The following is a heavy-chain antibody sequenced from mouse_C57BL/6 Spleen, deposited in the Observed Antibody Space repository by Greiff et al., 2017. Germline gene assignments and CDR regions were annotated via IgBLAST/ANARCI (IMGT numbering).Heavy chain of an antibody. Sequence: QVQLQQPGAELVRPGSSVKLSCKASGYTFTSYWMHWVKQRPIQGLEWIGNIDPSDSETHYNQKFKDKATLTVDKSSSTAYMQLISLTSEDSAFYYCARNPGCSFDYWGQGTTLTVSS. CDR3: ARNPGCSFDY. V-gene: IGHV1-52*01. CDR2: IDPSDSET. D-gene: IGHD6-1*01. CDR1: GYTFTSYW. J-gene: IGHJ2*01.